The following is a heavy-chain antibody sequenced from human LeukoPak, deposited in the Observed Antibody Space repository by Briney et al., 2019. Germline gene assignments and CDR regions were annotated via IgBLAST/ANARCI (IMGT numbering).Heavy chain of an antibody. Sequence: PGGSLRLSCAASGFTFSSYWMHWVRQAPGKGLMWVSRINSDGSSTSYADSVKGRFTISRDNAENTLYLQMNSLRAEDTAVFYCARVGQAGYVGYPLDYRGQGTLVTVSS. CDR3: ARVGQAGYVGYPLDY. CDR2: INSDGSST. CDR1: GFTFSSYW. V-gene: IGHV3-74*01. J-gene: IGHJ4*02. D-gene: IGHD5-12*01.